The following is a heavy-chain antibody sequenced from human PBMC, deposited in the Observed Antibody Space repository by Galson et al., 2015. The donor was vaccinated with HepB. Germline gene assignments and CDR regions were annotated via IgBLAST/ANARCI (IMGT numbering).Heavy chain of an antibody. J-gene: IGHJ4*02. Sequence: SLRLSCAASGFTFSNYGMHWVRQAPGKGLEWVAVTSYDGSNNYYADSVKGRFTISRDNSKHTLYLQMNSLRAEDTALYYCAKDPYLYSALAGTMAGFDYWGQGTLVTVSS. CDR1: GFTFSNYG. V-gene: IGHV3-30*18. D-gene: IGHD6-19*01. CDR3: AKDPYLYSALAGTMAGFDY. CDR2: TSYDGSNN.